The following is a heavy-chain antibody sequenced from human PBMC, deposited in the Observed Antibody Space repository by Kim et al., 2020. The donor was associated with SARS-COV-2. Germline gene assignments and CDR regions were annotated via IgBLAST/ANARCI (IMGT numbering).Heavy chain of an antibody. J-gene: IGHJ6*02. V-gene: IGHV4-59*08. CDR1: GGSISSYY. D-gene: IGHD3-9*01. CDR2: IYGST. CDR3: ARLAPAHYDILTGYLYYYGMDV. Sequence: SETLSLTCTVSGGSISSYYWSWIRQPPGKGLEWIGYIYGSTNYNPSLKSRITISVDTSKNQFSLKLSSVTAADTAVYYCARLAPAHYDILTGYLYYYGMDVWGQGTTVTGSS.